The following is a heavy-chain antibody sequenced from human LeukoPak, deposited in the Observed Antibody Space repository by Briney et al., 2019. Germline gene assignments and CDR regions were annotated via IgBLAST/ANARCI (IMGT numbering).Heavy chain of an antibody. V-gene: IGHV4-61*02. CDR3: AREWQQLGDY. J-gene: IGHJ4*02. CDR1: GGSISSGSYY. D-gene: IGHD6-13*01. Sequence: SETLSLTCTVSGGSISSGSYYWSWIRQPAGKGLEWIGRIYTSGSTNYNPSLKSRVTISVDTSKNQFSLKLSSVTAADTAVYYCAREWQQLGDYWGQGTLVTVSS. CDR2: IYTSGST.